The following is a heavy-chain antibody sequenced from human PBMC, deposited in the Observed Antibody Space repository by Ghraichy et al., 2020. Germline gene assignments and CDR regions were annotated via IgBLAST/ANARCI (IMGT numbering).Heavy chain of an antibody. J-gene: IGHJ4*02. V-gene: IGHV4-34*01. CDR3: ARGLFYYDSGVVGY. CDR1: GGSFSGYS. Sequence: SETLSLTCAVYGGSFSGYSWSWIRQPPGKGLECIGEINHSGSTNYNPSLKSRVTISVDTSKNHFSLKLSSVTAADTAVYYCARGLFYYDSGVVGYWGQGTLVTVSS. D-gene: IGHD3-22*01. CDR2: INHSGST.